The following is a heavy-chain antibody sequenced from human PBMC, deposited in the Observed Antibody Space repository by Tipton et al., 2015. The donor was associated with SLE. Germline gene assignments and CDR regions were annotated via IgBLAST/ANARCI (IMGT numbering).Heavy chain of an antibody. V-gene: IGHV3-30*04. J-gene: IGHJ6*03. Sequence: SLRLSCAASGFTFSSYAMHWVRQAPGKGLEWVAVISYDGSNKYYADSVKGRFTISRDNSKNTLYLQMNSLRAEDTAVYYCARAPLLTGDPDYYYYMDVWGKGTTVTVSS. D-gene: IGHD7-27*01. CDR1: GFTFSSYA. CDR2: ISYDGSNK. CDR3: ARAPLLTGDPDYYYYMDV.